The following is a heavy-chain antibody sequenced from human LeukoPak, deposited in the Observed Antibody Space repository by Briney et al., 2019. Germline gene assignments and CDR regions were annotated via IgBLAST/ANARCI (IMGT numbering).Heavy chain of an antibody. J-gene: IGHJ4*02. D-gene: IGHD3-10*01. CDR3: ASRGSGSYAVDY. V-gene: IGHV1-69*04. CDR2: IIPILGIA. CDR1: GGTFSSYA. Sequence: GASVKVSCKASGGTFSSYAISWVRQAPGQGLEWMGRIIPILGIANYAQKFQGRVTITADKSTSTAYMELSSLRSEDTAVYYCASRGSGSYAVDYWGQGTQVTVSS.